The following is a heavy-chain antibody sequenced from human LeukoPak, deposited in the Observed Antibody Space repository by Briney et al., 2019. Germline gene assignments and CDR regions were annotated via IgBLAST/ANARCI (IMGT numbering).Heavy chain of an antibody. Sequence: GESLKISCKGSGYSFTSYWIGWVRQMPGKGLEWMGIIDPGDSDTRYSPSFQGQVTISADKSISTAYLQWSSLKASDTATYYCARKLQLDAFHIWGQGTMVTVSS. J-gene: IGHJ3*02. CDR2: IDPGDSDT. CDR3: ARKLQLDAFHI. CDR1: GYSFTSYW. D-gene: IGHD1-1*01. V-gene: IGHV5-51*01.